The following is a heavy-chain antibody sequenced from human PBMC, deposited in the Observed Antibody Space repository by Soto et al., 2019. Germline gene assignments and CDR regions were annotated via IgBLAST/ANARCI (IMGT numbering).Heavy chain of an antibody. Sequence: GGSLRLSRAASGFTFSSYAMSWARQAPGKGLEWVSSISNSGGSTYYADSVKGRFTISRDNSKKTLYLQMNSLRAEDTAVYFCAKYSYLEWLSVFDHWGHGTLVIVAS. D-gene: IGHD3-3*01. CDR3: AKYSYLEWLSVFDH. CDR1: GFTFSSYA. CDR2: ISNSGGST. J-gene: IGHJ4*01. V-gene: IGHV3-23*01.